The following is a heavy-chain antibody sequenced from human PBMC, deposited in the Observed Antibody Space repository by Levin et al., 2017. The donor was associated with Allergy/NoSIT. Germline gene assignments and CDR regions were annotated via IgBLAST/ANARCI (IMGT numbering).Heavy chain of an antibody. CDR1: GGSVSSGSYY. CDR2: IYYSGST. CDR3: ARALTRLYYDYGMDV. D-gene: IGHD4-11*01. Sequence: PSETLSLTCTVSGGSVSSGSYYWSWIRQPPGKGLEWIGYIYYSGSTNYNPSLKSRVTISVDTSKNQFSLKLSSVTAADTAVYYCARALTRLYYDYGMDVWGQGTTVTVSS. V-gene: IGHV4-61*01. J-gene: IGHJ6*02.